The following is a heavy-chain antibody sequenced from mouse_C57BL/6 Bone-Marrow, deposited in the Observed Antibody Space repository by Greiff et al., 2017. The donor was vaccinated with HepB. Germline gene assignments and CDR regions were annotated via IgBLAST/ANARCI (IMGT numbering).Heavy chain of an antibody. V-gene: IGHV1-80*01. J-gene: IGHJ3*01. CDR1: GYAFSSYW. Sequence: QVQLKESGAELVKPGASVKISCKASGYAFSSYWMNWVKQRPGKGLEWIGQIYPGDGDTNYNGKFKGKATLTADKSSSTAYMQLSNLTSEDSAVYFCARALYYSNCAYWGQGTLVTVSA. CDR3: ARALYYSNCAY. CDR2: IYPGDGDT. D-gene: IGHD2-5*01.